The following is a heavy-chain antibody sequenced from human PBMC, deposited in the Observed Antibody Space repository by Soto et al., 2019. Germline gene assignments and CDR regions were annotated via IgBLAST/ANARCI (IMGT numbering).Heavy chain of an antibody. CDR2: ISSDGDST. V-gene: IGHV3-64*04. D-gene: IGHD4-17*01. J-gene: IGHJ5*02. CDR1: GCTFRSNA. CDR3: ARTPMTRVTRWTWFDP. Sequence: PGLPLRLSCSVSGCTFRSNAMHWVSQAPGKGLEYVSAISSDGDSTYYADSVKGRFTISRDNSNNMLYLQMNSLRVEDTAVYYCARTPMTRVTRWTWFDPWGQGTLVTVS.